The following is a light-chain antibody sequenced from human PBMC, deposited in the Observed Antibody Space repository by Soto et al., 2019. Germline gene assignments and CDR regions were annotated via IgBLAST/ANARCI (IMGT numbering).Light chain of an antibody. CDR3: SSYAGSGTNV. V-gene: IGLV2-23*02. CDR2: EVR. J-gene: IGLJ1*01. CDR1: SSNVANFNR. Sequence: QSALTQPASVSGSPGQTITISCTGTSSNVANFNRISWYQQHPGKAPNVIIYEVREQPSGVSHRFSGSKSGNTASLTISGLQAEDESDYYCSSYAGSGTNVFGTGTKVTVL.